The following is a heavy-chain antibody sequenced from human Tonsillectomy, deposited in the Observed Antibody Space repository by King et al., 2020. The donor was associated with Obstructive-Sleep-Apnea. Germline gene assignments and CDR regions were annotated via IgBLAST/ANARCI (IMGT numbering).Heavy chain of an antibody. Sequence: VQLVESGAEVKKPGSSVKVSCKASGGTFSSYAISWVRQAPGQGLEWMGGIIPILGIANYAQKFQGRVTITADKSTSTAYMELSSLRSEDTAVYYCARGPVYGDYAYYYGMDVWGQGTTVTVSS. CDR3: ARGPVYGDYAYYYGMDV. J-gene: IGHJ6*02. D-gene: IGHD4-17*01. V-gene: IGHV1-69*09. CDR2: IIPILGIA. CDR1: GGTFSSYA.